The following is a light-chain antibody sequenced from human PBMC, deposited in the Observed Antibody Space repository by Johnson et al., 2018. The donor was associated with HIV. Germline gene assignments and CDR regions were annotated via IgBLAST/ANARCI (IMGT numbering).Light chain of an antibody. CDR3: GTWDSSLSAGEYV. J-gene: IGLJ1*01. Sequence: QSVLTQPPSVSAAPGQKVTISCSGSSSNIENNYVSWYQQLPGTAPKVLIYENNKRPSGIPDRFSGSKSGTSATLDITGLQTGAEADYYCGTWDSSLSAGEYVFGTGTKVTVL. CDR2: ENN. V-gene: IGLV1-51*02. CDR1: SSNIENNY.